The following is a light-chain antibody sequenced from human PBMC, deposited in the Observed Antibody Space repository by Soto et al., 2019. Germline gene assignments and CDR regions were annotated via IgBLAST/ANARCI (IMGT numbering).Light chain of an antibody. CDR2: LKSDGSL. CDR1: SGHSTYA. J-gene: IGLJ2*01. Sequence: QLVLTQSPSASASLGASVKLTCTLSSGHSTYAIAWHQQQPEKGPRFLMRLKSDGSLFKDDGIPDRFSGSSSGAERYLTISSLQSDDEGDYYCQTWAAGYVIFGGGTKLTVL. V-gene: IGLV4-69*01. CDR3: QTWAAGYVI.